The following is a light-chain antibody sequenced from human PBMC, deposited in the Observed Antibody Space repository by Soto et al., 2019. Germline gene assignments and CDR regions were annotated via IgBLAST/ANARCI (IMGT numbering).Light chain of an antibody. CDR3: SSYARRNNLL. V-gene: IGLV2-8*01. CDR2: EVT. J-gene: IGLJ2*01. Sequence: QSALTQPPSASGSPGQSVTISCTGTSSDIGDYDYVSWYQQHPDKAPKLIIYEVTKRPSGVPDRFSGSKSGNSASLTVSGLQAEDEGDYFCSSYARRNNLLFGGGTKLTVL. CDR1: SSDIGDYDY.